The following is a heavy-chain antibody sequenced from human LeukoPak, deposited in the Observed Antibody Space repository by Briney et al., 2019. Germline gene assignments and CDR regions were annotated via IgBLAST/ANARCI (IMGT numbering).Heavy chain of an antibody. Sequence: GGSLRLSCAASGFTFSSYWMSWVRQAPGKGLEWVANIKQDGSEKYYVDSVKGRFTISRDNAKNSLYLQMNSLRAEDTAVYYCARYCTNGVCYTALDYWGQGTLVTVSS. CDR2: IKQDGSEK. V-gene: IGHV3-7*01. J-gene: IGHJ4*02. CDR1: GFTFSSYW. D-gene: IGHD2-8*01. CDR3: ARYCTNGVCYTALDY.